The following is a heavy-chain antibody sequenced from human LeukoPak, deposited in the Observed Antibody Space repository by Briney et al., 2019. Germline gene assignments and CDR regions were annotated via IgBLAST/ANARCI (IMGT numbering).Heavy chain of an antibody. J-gene: IGHJ3*01. D-gene: IGHD1-7*01. CDR3: GRDFGLVGTRRSFDL. Sequence: GGSLRLSCAASGFTFTDYYMGWIRQAPGKGLEWLSYISGSGTTIFYADSVKGRFTISRDNAKNSVDLQMNSLRAEDTAVYYCGRDFGLVGTRRSFDLWGQGTMVTVSS. V-gene: IGHV3-11*01. CDR1: GFTFTDYY. CDR2: ISGSGTTI.